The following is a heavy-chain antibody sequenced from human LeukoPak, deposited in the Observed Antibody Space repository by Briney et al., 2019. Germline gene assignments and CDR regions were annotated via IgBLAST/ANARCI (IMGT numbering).Heavy chain of an antibody. CDR1: GYSFTSYW. CDR2: IYPGDSDT. J-gene: IGHJ4*02. CDR3: ARRRQSPFWNAVAGKYYFDY. Sequence: HGESLKISCKGSGYSFTSYWIGWVRQMPGKGLEWMGIIYPGDSDTRYSPSFQGQVTISADKSISTAYLQRSSLKASDTAMYYCARRRQSPFWNAVAGKYYFDYWGQGTLVTVSS. D-gene: IGHD6-19*01. V-gene: IGHV5-51*01.